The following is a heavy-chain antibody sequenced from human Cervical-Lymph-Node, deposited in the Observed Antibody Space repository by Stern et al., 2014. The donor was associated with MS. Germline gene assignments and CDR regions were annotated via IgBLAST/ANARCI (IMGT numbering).Heavy chain of an antibody. D-gene: IGHD6-6*01. J-gene: IGHJ4*02. CDR3: ARASNLEYSRSSGFDY. V-gene: IGHV1-8*01. Sequence: QMQLVQSGAEVKRPGASLKVSCKASGYTFTSFDINWVRQATGQGLEWMGWMNPNSGDTGYAQKFQGRVTMTMNTSISTAYMELSSLTSEDTAVYYCARASNLEYSRSSGFDYWGQGTLVTVSS. CDR1: GYTFTSFD. CDR2: MNPNSGDT.